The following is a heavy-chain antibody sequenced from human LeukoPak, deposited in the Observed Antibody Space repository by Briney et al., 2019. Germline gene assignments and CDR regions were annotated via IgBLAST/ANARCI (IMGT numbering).Heavy chain of an antibody. V-gene: IGHV4-59*01. J-gene: IGHJ5*02. CDR1: GGSISSYY. Sequence: PSETLSLTCTVSGGSISSYYWSWIRQPPGKGLEWIGYIYYSGSTNYNPSLKSRVTISVDTSKNQFSLKLSSVTAADTAVYYCARGTGSIAARNWFDPWGQGTLVTVSS. CDR3: ARGTGSIAARNWFDP. D-gene: IGHD6-6*01. CDR2: IYYSGST.